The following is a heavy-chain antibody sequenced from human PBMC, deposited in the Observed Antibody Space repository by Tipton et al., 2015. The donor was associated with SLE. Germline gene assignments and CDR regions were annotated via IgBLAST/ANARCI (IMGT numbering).Heavy chain of an antibody. D-gene: IGHD6-13*01. CDR1: GDSVFIGSSSY. V-gene: IGHV4-39*07. J-gene: IGHJ5*02. CDR3: ARVGGSSGGAAWFDP. Sequence: TLSLTCTVSGDSVFIGSSSYCGWIRQPPGKGLEWIGSIYNTGNTYYNASLKSRVTISVDTSKNQFSLKLSSVTAADTAIYYCARVGGSSGGAAWFDPWGQGTLVTVSS. CDR2: IYNTGNT.